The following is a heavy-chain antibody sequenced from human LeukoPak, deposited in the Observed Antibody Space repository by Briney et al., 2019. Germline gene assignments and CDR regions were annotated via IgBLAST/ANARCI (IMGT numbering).Heavy chain of an antibody. CDR3: ARANLRGSNYNWFDP. Sequence: GASVKVSCKASGGTFSSHTFSWVRQAPGQGLEWMGKITPVINTANYAQTFQGRVSIYADKSTTTVYMNLSGLRPDDTAVYYCARANLRGSNYNWFDPWGQGTRVTVSS. CDR2: ITPVINTA. V-gene: IGHV1-69*08. CDR1: GGTFSSHT. J-gene: IGHJ5*02. D-gene: IGHD3-10*01.